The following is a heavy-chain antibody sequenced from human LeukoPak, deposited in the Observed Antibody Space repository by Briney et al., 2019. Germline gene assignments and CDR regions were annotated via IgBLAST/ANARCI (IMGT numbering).Heavy chain of an antibody. CDR1: GSSISSSSYY. J-gene: IGHJ4*02. CDR2: IYYSGST. D-gene: IGHD3-22*01. Sequence: SETLSLTCTVSGSSISSSSYYWGWIRQPPGKGLEWIGSIYYSGSTYYNPSLRSRVTISVDTSKNQFSLKLSSVTAADTAVYYCARAVNYYDSSGFESWGQGTLVTVSS. V-gene: IGHV4-39*07. CDR3: ARAVNYYDSSGFES.